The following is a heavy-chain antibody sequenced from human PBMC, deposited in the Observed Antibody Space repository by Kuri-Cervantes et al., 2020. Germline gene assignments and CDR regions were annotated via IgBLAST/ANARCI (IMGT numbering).Heavy chain of an antibody. J-gene: IGHJ5*02. Sequence: GGSLRLSCAASGFTFSSYDMHWVRQATGKGLEWVSAIGTAGDTYYPGSVKGRFTISRENAKNSLYLQMNSLRAGDTAVYYCVRDRGARRYCSSNSCRNWFDPWGQGTLVTVSS. CDR2: IGTAGDT. V-gene: IGHV3-13*01. CDR3: VRDRGARRYCSSNSCRNWFDP. D-gene: IGHD2-2*01. CDR1: GFTFSSYD.